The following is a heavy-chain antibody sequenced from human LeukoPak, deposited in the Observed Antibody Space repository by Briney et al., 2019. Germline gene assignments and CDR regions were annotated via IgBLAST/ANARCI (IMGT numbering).Heavy chain of an antibody. Sequence: SETLSLTCAVYGGSFSGYYWSWIRQPPGKGLEWIGEINHSGSTNYNPSLKSRVTISVDTSENQFSLKLSSVTAADTAVYYCARGRRLVPTSRRGFDPWGQGTLVTVSS. D-gene: IGHD5-24*01. V-gene: IGHV4-34*01. CDR1: GGSFSGYY. CDR3: ARGRRLVPTSRRGFDP. J-gene: IGHJ5*02. CDR2: INHSGST.